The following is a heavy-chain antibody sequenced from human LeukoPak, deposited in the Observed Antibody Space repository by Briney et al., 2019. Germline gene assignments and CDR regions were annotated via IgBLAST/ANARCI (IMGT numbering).Heavy chain of an antibody. CDR1: GGSISSSNYY. D-gene: IGHD3-22*01. Sequence: SETLSLTCIVSGGSISSSNYYWGWIRQPPGKGLEWIGTIYYTGSTYYNPSLKSRVTISVDTSKNQFSLKLSSVTAADTAVYYCARLRRITMIVVVTLHYYYYYYMDVWGKGTTVTISS. V-gene: IGHV4-39*07. J-gene: IGHJ6*03. CDR3: ARLRRITMIVVVTLHYYYYYYMDV. CDR2: IYYTGST.